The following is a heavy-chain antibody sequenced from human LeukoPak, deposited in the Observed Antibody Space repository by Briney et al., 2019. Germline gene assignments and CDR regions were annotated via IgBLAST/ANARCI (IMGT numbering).Heavy chain of an antibody. CDR2: IYTLGGT. Sequence: PSETLSLTCTVSGDSLISCYRTWIRQPAGRGLEWIGRIYTLGGTNYNPSLESRATISVDKAKNQLSMRLTSVTAADTAVYYCARAQVLWTDDAYDMWGHGSLVTVSS. D-gene: IGHD3/OR15-3a*01. CDR3: ARAQVLWTDDAYDM. V-gene: IGHV4-4*07. J-gene: IGHJ3*02. CDR1: GDSLISCY.